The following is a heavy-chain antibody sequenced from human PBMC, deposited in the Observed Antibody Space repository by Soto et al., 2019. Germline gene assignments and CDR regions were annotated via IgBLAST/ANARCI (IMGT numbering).Heavy chain of an antibody. J-gene: IGHJ3*01. CDR2: IYSGGTT. CDR1: GFTVSSNY. D-gene: IGHD5-18*01. CDR3: ARGQLIRDGDNYQVYAFDV. Sequence: PGGSLRLSCAASGFTVSSNYMSWVRQAPGKGLEWVSVIYSGGTTYYADSVKGRFTISRHNSKNTVYLQMNSLRAEDTAVYYCARGQLIRDGDNYQVYAFDVWGQGTMVTVSS. V-gene: IGHV3-53*04.